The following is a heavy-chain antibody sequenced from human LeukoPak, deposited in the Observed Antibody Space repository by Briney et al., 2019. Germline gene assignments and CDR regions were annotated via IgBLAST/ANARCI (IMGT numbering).Heavy chain of an antibody. CDR1: GGSFSGYY. D-gene: IGHD2-15*01. J-gene: IGHJ4*02. CDR3: ARGSWDIVVVVAAIGFDY. Sequence: PSETLSLTCAVYGGSFSGYYWSWIRQPPGKGLEWIGEINHSGSTNYNPSLKSRVTISVDTSKNQFSLKLSSVTAADTAVYYCARGSWDIVVVVAAIGFDYWGQGTLVTVSS. CDR2: INHSGST. V-gene: IGHV4-34*01.